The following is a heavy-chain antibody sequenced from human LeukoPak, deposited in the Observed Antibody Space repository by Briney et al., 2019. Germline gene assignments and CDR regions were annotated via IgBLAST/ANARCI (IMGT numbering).Heavy chain of an antibody. V-gene: IGHV3-30*14. Sequence: GGSLRLSCAASGFTFSSYAMHWVRQAPGKGLAWVAVISYDGSNKYYADSAKGRFTISTDNSKNTLYLQMNSLRVEDTAVYYCARDGADNSGYYFGSLWGQGTVVTVSS. D-gene: IGHD3-22*01. CDR1: GFTFSSYA. CDR2: ISYDGSNK. J-gene: IGHJ3*01. CDR3: ARDGADNSGYYFGSL.